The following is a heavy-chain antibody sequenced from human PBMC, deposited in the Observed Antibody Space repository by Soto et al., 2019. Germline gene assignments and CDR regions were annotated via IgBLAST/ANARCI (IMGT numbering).Heavy chain of an antibody. Sequence: SVKVSCKASGYTFTSYAMNWVRQAPGQRLEWMGGIIPIFGTANYAQKFQGRVTITADESTSTAYMELSSLRSEDTAVYYCARAKFRHWGQGTLVTVS. CDR2: IIPIFGTA. V-gene: IGHV1-69*13. CDR3: ARAKFRH. J-gene: IGHJ1*01. CDR1: GYTFTSYA.